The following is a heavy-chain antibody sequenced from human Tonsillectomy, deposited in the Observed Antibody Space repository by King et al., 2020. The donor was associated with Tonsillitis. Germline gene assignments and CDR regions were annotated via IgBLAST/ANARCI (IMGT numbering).Heavy chain of an antibody. J-gene: IGHJ6*02. D-gene: IGHD3-3*01. Sequence: QLQESGPGLVKPSETLYLTCTVSGGSISSSSYHWGWIRQPPGKGLEWIGGIYYSGSTYYNPSLKSRVTISVDTSKNQFSLKLSSVTAADTGVYYCARVSDFWSGYYPYYYYYGMDVWGQGTTVTVSS. V-gene: IGHV4-39*07. CDR2: IYYSGST. CDR1: GGSISSSSYH. CDR3: ARVSDFWSGYYPYYYYYGMDV.